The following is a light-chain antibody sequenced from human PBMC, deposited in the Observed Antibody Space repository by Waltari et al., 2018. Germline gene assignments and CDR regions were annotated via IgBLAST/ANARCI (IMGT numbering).Light chain of an antibody. V-gene: IGKV1-6*01. CDR2: RTS. J-gene: IGKJ2*03. CDR3: LQDYNYPFS. Sequence: AIQMTQSPSSLSASVGDRVTITCRATQGIGNDLAWYQQTPGKAPKLLIYRTSLLQSGVSTRFSGTGSGTDFTLTISSLQPEDFASYFCLQDYNYPFSFGQGTKLEVK. CDR1: QGIGND.